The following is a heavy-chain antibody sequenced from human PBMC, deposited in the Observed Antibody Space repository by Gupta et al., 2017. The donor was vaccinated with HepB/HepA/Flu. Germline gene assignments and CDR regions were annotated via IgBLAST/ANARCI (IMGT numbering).Heavy chain of an antibody. J-gene: IGHJ5*02. CDR3: ARYSLLASNWFDP. CDR1: SGPINSGDYY. D-gene: IGHD2-15*01. Sequence: QVQLQESGPGLVKPSQTLSLNCTVSSGPINSGDYYWSWIRQPPGKGLGWIGYIHHSGVAFYNPSLKRRVVISGDTSTNQFSLNLNSVTAADTAIYYCARYSLLASNWFDPWGQGILVTVSS. CDR2: IHHSGVA. V-gene: IGHV4-30-4*01.